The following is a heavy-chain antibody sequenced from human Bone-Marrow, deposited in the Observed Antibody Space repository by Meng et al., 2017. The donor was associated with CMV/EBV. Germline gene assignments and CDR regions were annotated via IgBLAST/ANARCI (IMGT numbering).Heavy chain of an antibody. V-gene: IGHV3-21*01. CDR2: ISSSSSYI. J-gene: IGHJ4*02. CDR1: GFTFSSYS. CDR3: IAAAVVSFVPTH. Sequence: GGSLRLSCAASGFTFSSYSMNWVRQAPGKGLEWVSSISSSSSYIYYADSVKGRFTISRDNAKNSLYLQMNSLRAEDTAVYYCIAAAVVSFVPTHWGQGTLATVSS. D-gene: IGHD6-13*01.